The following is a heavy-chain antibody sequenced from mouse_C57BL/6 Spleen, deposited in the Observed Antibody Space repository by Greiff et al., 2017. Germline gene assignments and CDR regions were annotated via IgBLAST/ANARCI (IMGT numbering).Heavy chain of an antibody. Sequence: VQLVESGPGLVQPSQSLSITCTVSGFSLTSYGVHWVRQSPGKGLEWLGVIWSGGSTDYNAAFISRLSISKDNSKSQVFFKMNSLQADDTAIYYCARNGVTTAGYAMDYWGQGTSVTVSS. CDR3: ARNGVTTAGYAMDY. CDR2: IWSGGST. CDR1: GFSLTSYG. V-gene: IGHV2-2*01. D-gene: IGHD1-2*01. J-gene: IGHJ4*01.